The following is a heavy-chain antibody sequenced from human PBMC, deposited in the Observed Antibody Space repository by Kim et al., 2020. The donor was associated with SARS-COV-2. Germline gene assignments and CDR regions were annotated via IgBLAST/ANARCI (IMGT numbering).Heavy chain of an antibody. CDR1: GGSISDSSYN. Sequence: SETLSLTCTVSGGSISDSSYNWGWVRQPPGKGLECIGSIYYSGTTYYEPSLRSRVTISVDTSKNQFSLKLSSVTAADTAVYYCARHTASGYYYYMDVWGEGTTVTVSS. D-gene: IGHD4-17*01. CDR2: IYYSGTT. V-gene: IGHV4-39*01. J-gene: IGHJ6*03. CDR3: ARHTASGYYYYMDV.